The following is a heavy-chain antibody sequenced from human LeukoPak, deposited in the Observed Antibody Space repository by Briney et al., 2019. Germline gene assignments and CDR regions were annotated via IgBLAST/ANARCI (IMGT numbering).Heavy chain of an antibody. Sequence: PSQTLSLTCTVSGRSISSGGYYWSWLRQHPGKGLEWIGYIYYSGSTYYNPSLKSRVTISVDTSKNQFSLKLSSVTAADTAVYYCARRSGSYYWFDPWGQGTLVTVSS. J-gene: IGHJ5*02. V-gene: IGHV4-31*03. CDR3: ARRSGSYYWFDP. CDR1: GRSISSGGYY. D-gene: IGHD1-26*01. CDR2: IYYSGST.